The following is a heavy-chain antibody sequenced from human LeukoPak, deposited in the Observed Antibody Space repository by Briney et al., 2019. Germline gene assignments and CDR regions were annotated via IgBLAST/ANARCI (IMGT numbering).Heavy chain of an antibody. CDR1: GFTFSSYW. J-gene: IGHJ6*03. V-gene: IGHV3-7*01. D-gene: IGHD5-24*01. Sequence: PGGSLRLSCAASGFTFSSYWMSWVRQAPGKGLEWVANIKQDGSEKYYVDSVKGRFTISRDNAKNSLYLQMNSLRAEDTAVYYCARVPGRGRGQQFGYYYMDVWGKGTTVTISS. CDR3: ARVPGRGRGQQFGYYYMDV. CDR2: IKQDGSEK.